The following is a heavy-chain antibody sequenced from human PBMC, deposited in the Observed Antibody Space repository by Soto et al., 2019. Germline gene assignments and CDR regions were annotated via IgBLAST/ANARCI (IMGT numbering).Heavy chain of an antibody. V-gene: IGHV1-69*13. Sequence: SVKVSCKASGGSFSNYAITWVRQAPGQGLEWVGGIIPIFGTANYAQKFHGKVTITADESTSTAYMELSSLRSEDTAVYYCARADTAMVGGDYYYYGMDVWGQGTTVTVSS. CDR1: GGSFSNYA. J-gene: IGHJ6*02. D-gene: IGHD5-18*01. CDR3: ARADTAMVGGDYYYYGMDV. CDR2: IIPIFGTA.